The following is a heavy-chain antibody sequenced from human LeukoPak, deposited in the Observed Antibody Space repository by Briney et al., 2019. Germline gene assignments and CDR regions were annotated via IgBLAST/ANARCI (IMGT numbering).Heavy chain of an antibody. J-gene: IGHJ3*02. Sequence: KPGGSLRLSCAASGFTFSSYSMNWVRQAPGKGLEWVSSISSSSSYIYYADSVKGRFTISRDNAKNSLYLQMNSLRAEDTAVYYCARAPQQEGDAFDIWGQGTMVTVSS. CDR3: ARAPQQEGDAFDI. V-gene: IGHV3-21*01. D-gene: IGHD1/OR15-1a*01. CDR2: ISSSSSYI. CDR1: GFTFSSYS.